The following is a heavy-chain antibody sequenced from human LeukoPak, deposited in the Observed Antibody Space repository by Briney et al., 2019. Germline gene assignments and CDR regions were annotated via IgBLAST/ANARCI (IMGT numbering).Heavy chain of an antibody. J-gene: IGHJ4*02. Sequence: GGSLRLSCAASGFTFSSYAMHWVRQAPGKGLEWVAVISYDGSNKYYADSVKGRFTISRDNSKNTLYLQMNSLRAEDTAVYYCAKSIGYYYRRLNYYFDYWGQGTLVTVSS. CDR3: AKSIGYYYRRLNYYFDY. CDR2: ISYDGSNK. V-gene: IGHV3-30-3*02. D-gene: IGHD3-22*01. CDR1: GFTFSSYA.